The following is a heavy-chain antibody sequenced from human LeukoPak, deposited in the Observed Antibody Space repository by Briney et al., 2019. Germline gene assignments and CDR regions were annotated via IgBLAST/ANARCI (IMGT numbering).Heavy chain of an antibody. CDR3: ARDRRYCSSTRCFDP. J-gene: IGHJ5*02. CDR2: ISAYNGNT. V-gene: IGHV1-18*01. D-gene: IGHD2-2*01. CDR1: GYTFTSYG. Sequence: ASVKVSCKASGYTFTSYGISWVRQAPGQALEWIGWISAYNGNTNYAQKLQCRVTMTTDTSTSTAYMELRSLRSDDTAVYYCARDRRYCSSTRCFDPWGQGTLVTVSS.